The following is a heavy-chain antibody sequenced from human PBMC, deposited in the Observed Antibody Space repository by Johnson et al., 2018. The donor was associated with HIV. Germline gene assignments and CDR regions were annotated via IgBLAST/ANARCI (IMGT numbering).Heavy chain of an antibody. Sequence: EQLVESGGGLVQPGGSLRLSCAASGFTLSSYDMHWVRQDTGKGLEWVSEIDTAGDTYYPGSVKGRFTTSRENAKNSLYLQMNSLRAGDTAVYYCARRSIRSDGFDIWGQGTMVTVSS. J-gene: IGHJ3*02. D-gene: IGHD4-11*01. V-gene: IGHV3-13*01. CDR3: ARRSIRSDGFDI. CDR1: GFTLSSYD. CDR2: IDTAGDT.